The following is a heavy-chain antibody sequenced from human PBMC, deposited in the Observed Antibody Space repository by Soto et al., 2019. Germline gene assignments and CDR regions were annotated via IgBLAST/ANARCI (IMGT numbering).Heavy chain of an antibody. CDR1: GYTFTGYY. J-gene: IGHJ5*02. CDR2: INPTSGGT. Sequence: ASVKVSCKASGYTFTGYYMHWVRQAPGQGLEWMGWINPTSGGTNYAQKFQGRVTMTRDTSISTAYMELGRLRPDDTAVYYCARVSRIAARQSWFDPWGQGTLVTVSS. V-gene: IGHV1-2*02. D-gene: IGHD6-6*01. CDR3: ARVSRIAARQSWFDP.